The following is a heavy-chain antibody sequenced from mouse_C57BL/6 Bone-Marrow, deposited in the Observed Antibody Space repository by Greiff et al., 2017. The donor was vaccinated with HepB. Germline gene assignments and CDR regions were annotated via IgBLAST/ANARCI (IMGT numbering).Heavy chain of an antibody. CDR3: ARTYYSNYVDFDY. V-gene: IGHV1-64*01. J-gene: IGHJ2*01. CDR1: GYTFTSYW. CDR2: IHPNSGST. D-gene: IGHD2-5*01. Sequence: QVQLQQSGAELVKPGASVKLSCKASGYTFTSYWMHWVKQRPGQGLEWIGMIHPNSGSTNYNEKFKSKATLTVDKSSSTAYMQLSSLTSEDSAVYYCARTYYSNYVDFDYWGQGTTLTVSS.